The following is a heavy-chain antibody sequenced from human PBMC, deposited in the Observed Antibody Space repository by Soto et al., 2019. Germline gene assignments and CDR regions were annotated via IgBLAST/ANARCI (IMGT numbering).Heavy chain of an antibody. CDR3: ARPVEPFYYYGMDV. CDR2: ISYVGSDK. V-gene: IGHV3-30-3*01. J-gene: IGHJ6*02. CDR1: GFTFSTYA. Sequence: QVQLVESGGGVVQPGRSLRLSCAASGFTFSTYAMEWVRQAPGKGLDWVALISYVGSDKYYADSVKGRFTISRDNSKNTLYLQMNSLRLEDTAVYYCARPVEPFYYYGMDVWGQGTTVTVSS.